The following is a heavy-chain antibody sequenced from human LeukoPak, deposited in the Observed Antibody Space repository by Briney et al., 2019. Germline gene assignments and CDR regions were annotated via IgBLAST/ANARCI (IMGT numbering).Heavy chain of an antibody. CDR1: GDSVSSNSAA. J-gene: IGHJ2*01. CDR2: TYFRSKWFY. D-gene: IGHD1-7*01. V-gene: IGHV6-1*01. CDR3: ARVAVADWNYVSWYFDL. Sequence: SQTLSLTCAISGDSVSSNSAAWNWIRQSPSRGLEWLGRTYFRSKWFYDYAISVKSRITFNADTSKNHLSLQLNSVTPEDTAVYYCARVAVADWNYVSWYFDLWGRGTLVTVSS.